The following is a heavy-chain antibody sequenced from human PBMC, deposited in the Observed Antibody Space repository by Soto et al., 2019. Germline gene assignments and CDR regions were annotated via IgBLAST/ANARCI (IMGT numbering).Heavy chain of an antibody. V-gene: IGHV1-18*01. CDR1: GYTFTSYG. CDR2: ISAYNGNT. J-gene: IGHJ6*02. CDR3: ARWGQVSAYYYYYGMDV. Sequence: QVPLVQSGAEVKKPGASMKVSCKASGYTFTSYGISWVRQAPGQGLEWMGWISAYNGNTNYAQKLQGRVTMTTDTSTSTAYMELRSLRSDDTAVYYCARWGQVSAYYYYYGMDVWGQGTTVTVSS. D-gene: IGHD3-10*01.